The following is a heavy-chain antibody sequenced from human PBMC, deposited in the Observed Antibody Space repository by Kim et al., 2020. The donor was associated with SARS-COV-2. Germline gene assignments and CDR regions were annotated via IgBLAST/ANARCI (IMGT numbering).Heavy chain of an antibody. V-gene: IGHV5-51*01. Sequence: GESLKISCKGSGYSFTSYWIGWVRQMPGKGLEWMGIIYPGDSDTRYSPSFQGQVTISADKSISTAYLQWSSLKASDTAMYYCAGQQTYYDFWSGYYRPGGYYFDYWGQGTLVTVSS. J-gene: IGHJ4*02. CDR2: IYPGDSDT. CDR3: AGQQTYYDFWSGYYRPGGYYFDY. D-gene: IGHD3-3*01. CDR1: GYSFTSYW.